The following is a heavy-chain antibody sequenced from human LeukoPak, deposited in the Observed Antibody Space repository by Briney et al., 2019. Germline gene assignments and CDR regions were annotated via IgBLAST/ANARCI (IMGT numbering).Heavy chain of an antibody. V-gene: IGHV3-30*18. D-gene: IGHD5-18*01. Sequence: PGRPLRLSCAASGFTFSNYGIHWVRQAPGKGLEWVAVISYDGSNKYYADSVKGRCTISRDNSKNTVYLQMNSLRAEDTAVYYCAKEAGYSYGFDYWGQGTLVSVSS. CDR2: ISYDGSNK. CDR1: GFTFSNYG. J-gene: IGHJ4*02. CDR3: AKEAGYSYGFDY.